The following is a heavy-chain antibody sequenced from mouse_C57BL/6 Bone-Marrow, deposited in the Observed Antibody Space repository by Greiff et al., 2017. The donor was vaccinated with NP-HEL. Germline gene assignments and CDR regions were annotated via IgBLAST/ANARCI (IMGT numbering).Heavy chain of an antibody. V-gene: IGHV5-17*01. Sequence: EVHLVESGGGLVKPGGSLKLSCAASGFTFSDYGMHWVRQAPEKGLEWVAYISSGSSTIYYADTVQGRFTISRDNAKNTLFLQMTSLRSEDTAMYYCARRTVVADYYAMDYWGQGTSVTVSS. CDR2: ISSGSSTI. D-gene: IGHD1-1*01. J-gene: IGHJ4*01. CDR3: ARRTVVADYYAMDY. CDR1: GFTFSDYG.